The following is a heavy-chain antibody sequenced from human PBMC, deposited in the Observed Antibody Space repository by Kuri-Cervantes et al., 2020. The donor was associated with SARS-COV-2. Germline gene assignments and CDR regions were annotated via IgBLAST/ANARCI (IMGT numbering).Heavy chain of an antibody. CDR3: AKRPAVVRSFDY. Sequence: GESLKISCAASGFTFSSYAMSWVRQAPGRGLEWVSAISGSGGSTYYADSVKGRFTISRDNSKNTLYLQMNGLRAEDTAVYYCAKRPAVVRSFDYWGQGTLVTVSS. V-gene: IGHV3-23*01. J-gene: IGHJ4*02. CDR2: ISGSGGST. CDR1: GFTFSSYA. D-gene: IGHD2-15*01.